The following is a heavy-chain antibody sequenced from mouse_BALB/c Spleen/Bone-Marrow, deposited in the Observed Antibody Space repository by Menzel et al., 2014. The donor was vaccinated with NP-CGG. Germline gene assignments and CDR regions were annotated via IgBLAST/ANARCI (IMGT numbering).Heavy chain of an antibody. D-gene: IGHD1-1*01. V-gene: IGHV1-37*01. CDR2: INPYNGES. CDR3: GRGGTVVTKGSTYWYFDL. J-gene: IGHJ1*01. CDR1: GYSFSGYF. Sequence: EVQLQQSGPDLVKPGASVKISCKASGYSFSGYFMNWVKQSHGKSLEWIGRINPYNGESFYNQKFKDKATLTVDKSTTTAHMDLPSLTSEDSAVYYCGRGGTVVTKGSTYWYFDLWGAGTTVTVSS.